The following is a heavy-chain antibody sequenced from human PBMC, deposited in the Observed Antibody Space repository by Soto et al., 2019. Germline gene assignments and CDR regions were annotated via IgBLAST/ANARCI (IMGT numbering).Heavy chain of an antibody. CDR3: ARDPVDGYTVFDY. D-gene: IGHD5-12*01. V-gene: IGHV4-59*01. J-gene: IGHJ4*02. CDR2: FHNSGST. CDR1: GGSISSYY. Sequence: PSETLSLTCTVSGGSISSYYWSWIRQPPGKGLQWIGYFHNSGSTTYDSSLKSRVTISIDTSKRQSSLKLTSVTTADTAVYYFARDPVDGYTVFDYWGQGILVTVSS.